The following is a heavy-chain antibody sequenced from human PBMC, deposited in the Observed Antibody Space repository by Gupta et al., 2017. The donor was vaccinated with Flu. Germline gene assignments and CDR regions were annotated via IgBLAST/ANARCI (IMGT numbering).Heavy chain of an antibody. CDR3: ARLRPRLRFLAA. Sequence: QVRLPQWGAGLLKPSETLSPTCAAYGGSFSGYYRSWNSQSPGKGFEWIGEINHSVDTNYNPSRKSRVTLSVDTSKTQVSLNLTSVTAADTAVYYCARLRPRLRFLAAWGQGTLVTVSS. D-gene: IGHD3-3*01. J-gene: IGHJ5*02. V-gene: IGHV4-34*02. CDR1: GGSFSGYY. CDR2: INHSVDT.